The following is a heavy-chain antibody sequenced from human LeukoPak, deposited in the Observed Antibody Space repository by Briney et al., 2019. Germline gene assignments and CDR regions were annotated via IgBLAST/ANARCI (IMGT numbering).Heavy chain of an antibody. V-gene: IGHV1-46*01. J-gene: IGHJ3*02. Sequence: ASVKVSCKASGYTFTSYYMHWVRQAPGQGLEWMGIINPSGGSTSYAQKFQGRVTMTRDTSTSTAYMELSRLRSDDTAVYYCARERSTAAASDAFDIWGQGTMVTVSS. CDR3: ARERSTAAASDAFDI. D-gene: IGHD6-6*01. CDR2: INPSGGST. CDR1: GYTFTSYY.